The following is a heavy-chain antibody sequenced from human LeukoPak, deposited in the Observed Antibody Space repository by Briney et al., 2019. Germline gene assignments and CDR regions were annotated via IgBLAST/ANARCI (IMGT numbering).Heavy chain of an antibody. Sequence: SQTLSLTCTVSGGSISSGSYYWSWIRQPAGKGLEWIGRIYTSGSTNYNPSLKSRVTISVDTSKNQFSLKLSSVTAADTAVYYCARASTGYSSSWYSGYDAFDIWGQGTMVTVSS. CDR2: IYTSGST. V-gene: IGHV4-61*02. J-gene: IGHJ3*02. D-gene: IGHD6-13*01. CDR1: GGSISSGSYY. CDR3: ARASTGYSSSWYSGYDAFDI.